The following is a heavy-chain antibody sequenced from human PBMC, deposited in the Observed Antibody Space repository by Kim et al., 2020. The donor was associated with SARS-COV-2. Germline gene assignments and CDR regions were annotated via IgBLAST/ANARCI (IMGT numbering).Heavy chain of an antibody. J-gene: IGHJ6*02. CDR3: ARDNLPRGTLNYYYGMDV. V-gene: IGHV3-30*04. CDR2: ISYDGSNK. D-gene: IGHD1-1*01. Sequence: GGSLRLSCAASGFTFSSYAMHWVRQAPGKGLEWVAVISYDGSNKYYADSVKGRFTISRDNSKNTLYLQMNSLRAEDTAVYYCARDNLPRGTLNYYYGMDVWGQGTTVTVSS. CDR1: GFTFSSYA.